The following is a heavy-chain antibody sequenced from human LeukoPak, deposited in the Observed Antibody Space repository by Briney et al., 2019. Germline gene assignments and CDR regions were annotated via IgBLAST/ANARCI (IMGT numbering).Heavy chain of an antibody. D-gene: IGHD6-13*01. CDR2: IYYSGST. Sequence: PSETLSLTCTVSGGSISSYYWSWIRQPPGKGLEWIGYIYYSGSTNYNPSLKSRVTISVDTSKNQFSLKPSSVTAADTAVYYCARAYSSSWYWSEVYNWFDPWGQGTLVTVSS. J-gene: IGHJ5*02. CDR1: GGSISSYY. V-gene: IGHV4-59*01. CDR3: ARAYSSSWYWSEVYNWFDP.